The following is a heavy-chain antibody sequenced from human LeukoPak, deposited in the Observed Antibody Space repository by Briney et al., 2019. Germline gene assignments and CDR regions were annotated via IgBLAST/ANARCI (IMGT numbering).Heavy chain of an antibody. CDR2: ISYDGSNK. J-gene: IGHJ6*03. CDR3: ARSTVVIGYYYMDV. Sequence: PGGSLRLSCAASGFTFSSYAMHWVRQAPGKGLEWVAVISYDGSNKYYADSVKGRFTISRDNSKNTLYLQMNSLRAEDTAVYYCARSTVVIGYYYMDVWGKGTTVTVSS. D-gene: IGHD4-23*01. V-gene: IGHV3-30-3*01. CDR1: GFTFSSYA.